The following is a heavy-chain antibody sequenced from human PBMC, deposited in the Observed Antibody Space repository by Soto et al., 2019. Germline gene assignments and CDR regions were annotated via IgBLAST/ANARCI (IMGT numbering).Heavy chain of an antibody. CDR3: ARPRGYDTLTGYNYYFEY. Sequence: VGSLRLSCVSSVFTFSSYWMSCVRQAPGKGLEWVANVKQDGSRKYYVDSVKGRFSISRDNARNSLYLQMDSLRVEDTAAYYCARPRGYDTLTGYNYYFEYWGERTLVNVSS. CDR2: VKQDGSRK. D-gene: IGHD3-9*01. V-gene: IGHV3-7*01. CDR1: VFTFSSYW. J-gene: IGHJ4*02.